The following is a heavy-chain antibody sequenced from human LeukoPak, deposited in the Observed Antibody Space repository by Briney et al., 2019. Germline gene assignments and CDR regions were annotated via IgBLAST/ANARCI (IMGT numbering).Heavy chain of an antibody. J-gene: IGHJ4*02. V-gene: IGHV3-7*01. CDR3: AKGAGTGNYYAY. CDR2: INLDGSEK. CDR1: GFTFTDYW. D-gene: IGHD1-1*01. Sequence: PGGSLRLSCAASGFTFTDYWMTWVRQAPGKGLEWVANINLDGSEKWYVDSVRGRFTISRDNARNSLYLQMNGLRADDTAVYYCAKGAGTGNYYAYWGQGTLVTVSS.